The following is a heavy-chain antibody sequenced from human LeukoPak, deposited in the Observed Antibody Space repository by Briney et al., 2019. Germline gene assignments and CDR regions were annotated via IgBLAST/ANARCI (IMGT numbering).Heavy chain of an antibody. D-gene: IGHD2/OR15-2a*01. V-gene: IGHV3-33*01. J-gene: IGHJ4*02. CDR2: IWYDGSNK. CDR1: GFTFSDYG. Sequence: GGSLRLSCAPSGFTFSDYGMHWVRQAPGKGLEWVAVIWYDGSNKYYADSVKGRFTISRDNSRNTLYLQMNSLRAEDTAVYYCARGLIALGALSGPLDYWGQGTLVTVSS. CDR3: ARGLIALGALSGPLDY.